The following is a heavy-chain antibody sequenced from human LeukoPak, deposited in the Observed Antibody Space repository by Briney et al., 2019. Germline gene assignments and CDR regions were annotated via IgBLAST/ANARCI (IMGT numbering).Heavy chain of an antibody. CDR1: GFTFSSYG. J-gene: IGHJ4*02. V-gene: IGHV3-30*18. CDR2: ISYDGSNK. CDR3: AKDVDPFGSGSYVEGFDY. Sequence: GGSLRLSCAASGFTFSSYGMHWVRQAPGKGLEWVAVISYDGSNKYYADSVKGRFTIPRDNSKNTLYLQMNSLRAEGTAVYYCAKDVDPFGSGSYVEGFDYWGQGTLVTVSS. D-gene: IGHD3-10*01.